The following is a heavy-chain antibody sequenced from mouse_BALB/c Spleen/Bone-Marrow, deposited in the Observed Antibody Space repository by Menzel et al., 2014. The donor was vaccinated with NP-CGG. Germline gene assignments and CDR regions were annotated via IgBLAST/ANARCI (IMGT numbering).Heavy chain of an antibody. J-gene: IGHJ4*01. CDR3: SRFPIYYGNYGAMDY. CDR2: IAPGSGST. Sequence: DLAKPGASVKLSCKASGYTFTSYWINWIKQRPGQGLEWIGRIAPGSGSTYYNEMFKGKATLTVDTSSSTAYIQLSSPSSEDSAVYFCSRFPIYYGNYGAMDYWGQVTLVTVSA. D-gene: IGHD2-1*01. CDR1: GYTFTSYW. V-gene: IGHV1S41*01.